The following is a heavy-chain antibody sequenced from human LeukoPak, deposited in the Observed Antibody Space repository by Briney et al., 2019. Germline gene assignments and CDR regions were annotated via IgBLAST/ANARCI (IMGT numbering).Heavy chain of an antibody. CDR2: INHSGST. V-gene: IGHV4-34*01. CDR3: ARGPDSGSHFAWFDP. CDR1: GGSFSGFY. D-gene: IGHD3-10*01. Sequence: SETLSLTCAVYGGSFSGFYWSWVRQPPGKGLEWIGEINHSGSTHYNPSFTSRGTILVDTSRNQLSLKLTSVTAADTAVYYCARGPDSGSHFAWFDPWGQGTLVTVSS. J-gene: IGHJ5*02.